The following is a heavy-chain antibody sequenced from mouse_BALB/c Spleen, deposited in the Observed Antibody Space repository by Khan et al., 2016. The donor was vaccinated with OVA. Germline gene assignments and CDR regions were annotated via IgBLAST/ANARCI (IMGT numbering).Heavy chain of an antibody. Sequence: QVQLKVSGPELVRPGVSVKISCTGSGYTFTDYAMYWVKQSHAKSLEWIGLISTYSGNTNYNQKFKGKATMTVEKSSSTAYMELARLTSEDSAIYYGARAAYDGYYDYWGQGTTLTVSS. J-gene: IGHJ2*01. CDR1: GYTFTDYA. CDR3: ARAAYDGYYDY. CDR2: ISTYSGNT. V-gene: IGHV1S137*01. D-gene: IGHD2-3*01.